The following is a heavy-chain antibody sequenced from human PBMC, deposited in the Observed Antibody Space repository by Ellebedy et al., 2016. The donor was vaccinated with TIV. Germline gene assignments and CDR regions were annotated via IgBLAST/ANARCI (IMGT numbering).Heavy chain of an antibody. D-gene: IGHD3-9*01. V-gene: IGHV3-33*08. Sequence: GESLKISCAASGFTXXSYGXXCVPXXPGKGXEWVAVIWSDGSNKYYADSVKGRFTISSDNSKNTLYLQMNSLRAEDTAVYYCARERLEADMKNYGMDVWGQGTTVTVSS. CDR2: IWSDGSNK. CDR3: ARERLEADMKNYGMDV. CDR1: GFTXXSYG. J-gene: IGHJ6*02.